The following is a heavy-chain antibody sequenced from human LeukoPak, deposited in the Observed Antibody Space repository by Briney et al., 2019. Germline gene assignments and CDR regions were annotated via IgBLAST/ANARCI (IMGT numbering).Heavy chain of an antibody. D-gene: IGHD3-9*01. Sequence: SETLSLTCTVSGGSISSYYWSWIRQPAGKGLEWIGRIYTSGSTNYNPSLKSRVTMSVDTSKNQLSLKLSSVTAADTAVYYCARDYDILTGTNWFDPWGQGTLVTVSS. CDR3: ARDYDILTGTNWFDP. CDR2: IYTSGST. CDR1: GGSISSYY. V-gene: IGHV4-4*07. J-gene: IGHJ5*02.